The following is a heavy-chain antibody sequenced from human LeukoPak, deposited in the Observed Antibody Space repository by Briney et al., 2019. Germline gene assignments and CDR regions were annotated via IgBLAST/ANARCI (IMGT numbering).Heavy chain of an antibody. J-gene: IGHJ6*04. CDR2: ISYEGSNK. V-gene: IGHV3-30*18. CDR3: AKGAVDTAMVDYYYYYGMDV. CDR1: GFTVSSDG. D-gene: IGHD5-18*01. Sequence: GRSLTLSCAAAGFTVSSDGMHWVRQAPRKGLEWVAVISYEGSNKYYADSVKGQFTISRDNSKNTLYLQMNSLRAEDTAVYYCAKGAVDTAMVDYYYYYGMDVWGKGTTVTVSS.